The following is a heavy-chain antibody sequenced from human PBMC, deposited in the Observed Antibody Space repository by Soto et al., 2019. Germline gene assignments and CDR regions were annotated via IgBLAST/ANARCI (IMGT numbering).Heavy chain of an antibody. CDR2: ISSSSSTI. J-gene: IGHJ5*02. D-gene: IGHD4-17*01. CDR1: GFTFSSYS. V-gene: IGHV3-48*01. Sequence: EVQLVESGGGLVQPGGSLRLSCAASGFTFSSYSMNWVRQAPGKGLEWVSYISSSSSTIYYADSVKGRFAISRDNAKNSRDLEMNSLRAEDTAVYYCARDMVDGDYANWFGPWGQGTLVPVSS. CDR3: ARDMVDGDYANWFGP.